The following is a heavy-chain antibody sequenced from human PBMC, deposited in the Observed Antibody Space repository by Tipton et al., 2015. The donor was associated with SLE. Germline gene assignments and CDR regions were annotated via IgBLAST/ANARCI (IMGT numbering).Heavy chain of an antibody. J-gene: IGHJ3*02. Sequence: TLSLTCTVSGGSISSSSYYWGWIRQPPGKGLEWIGGIYYSGSTYDNPSLKSRVTISVDTSKNQFSLKLSSVTAADTAVYYCARGNSSGWYRGAFDIWGQGTMVTVSS. D-gene: IGHD6-19*01. CDR3: ARGNSSGWYRGAFDI. CDR2: IYYSGST. CDR1: GGSISSSSYY. V-gene: IGHV4-39*01.